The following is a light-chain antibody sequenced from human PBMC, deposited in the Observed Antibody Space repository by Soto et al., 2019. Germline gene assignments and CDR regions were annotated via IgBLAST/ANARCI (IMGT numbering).Light chain of an antibody. CDR2: WAS. Sequence: DIVMTQSPDSLAVSLGERATINCKSSQSVLYSSDNKNYLAWYQQKPGQPPRLLIAWASTRESGIPDRFSGSGSGTDFTLTIIGLHAGDLAVYYCQQYYAIPRTFGQGTKVEL. CDR3: QQYYAIPRT. J-gene: IGKJ1*01. CDR1: QSVLYSSDNKNY. V-gene: IGKV4-1*01.